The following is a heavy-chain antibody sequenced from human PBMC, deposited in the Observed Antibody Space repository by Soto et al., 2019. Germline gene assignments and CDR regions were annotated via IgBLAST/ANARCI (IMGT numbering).Heavy chain of an antibody. J-gene: IGHJ4*02. D-gene: IGHD3-3*01. CDR3: AKDHPHQYYDFWSGYYDPIVGIDY. CDR2: ISYDGSNK. V-gene: IGHV3-30*18. Sequence: QVQLVESGGGVVQPGRSLRLSCAASGFTFSSYGMHWVRQAPGKGLEWVAVISYDGSNKYYADSVKGRFTISRDNSKNTLYLQMNSLRAEDTAVYYCAKDHPHQYYDFWSGYYDPIVGIDYWGQGTLVTVSS. CDR1: GFTFSSYG.